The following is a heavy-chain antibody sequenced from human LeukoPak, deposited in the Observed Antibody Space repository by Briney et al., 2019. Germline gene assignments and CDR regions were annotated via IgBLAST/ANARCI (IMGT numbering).Heavy chain of an antibody. CDR1: GGTFSSYT. CDR2: IIPILGIA. V-gene: IGHV1-69*04. CDR3: ARDPPNYYDSSGYPDNFGY. Sequence: SVKVSCKASGGTFSSYTISWVRQAPGQGLEWMGRIIPILGIANYAQKFQGRVTITADKSTSTAYMELSSLRSEDTAVYYCARDPPNYYDSSGYPDNFGYWGQGTLVTVSS. D-gene: IGHD3-22*01. J-gene: IGHJ4*02.